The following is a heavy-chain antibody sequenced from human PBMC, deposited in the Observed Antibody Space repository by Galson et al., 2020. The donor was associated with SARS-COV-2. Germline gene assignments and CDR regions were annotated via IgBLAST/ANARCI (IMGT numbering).Heavy chain of an antibody. D-gene: IGHD2-2*01. CDR3: ASYCSSSSCYKGANDY. CDR2: ISSTSNTI. Sequence: GGSLRLSCAVSGFTFSNYSMNWVRQAPGKGLEWVSYISSTSNTIYYADFVKGRFTISRDNAKNSLYLQMNSLRAEDTAVYYCASYCSSSSCYKGANDYWGQGTLVTVSS. CDR1: GFTFSNYS. J-gene: IGHJ4*02. V-gene: IGHV3-48*01.